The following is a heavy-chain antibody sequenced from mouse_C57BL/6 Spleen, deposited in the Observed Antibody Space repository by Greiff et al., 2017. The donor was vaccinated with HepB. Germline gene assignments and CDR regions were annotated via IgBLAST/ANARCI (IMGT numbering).Heavy chain of an antibody. CDR2: ISYDGSN. Sequence: EVKVEESGPGLVKPSQSLSLTCSVTGYSITSGYYWNWIRQFPGNKLEWMGYISYDGSNNYNPSLKNRISITRDTSKNQFFLKLNSVTTEDTATYYCATYYSNADYWGQGTTLTVSS. CDR1: GYSITSGYY. D-gene: IGHD2-5*01. J-gene: IGHJ2*01. CDR3: ATYYSNADY. V-gene: IGHV3-6*01.